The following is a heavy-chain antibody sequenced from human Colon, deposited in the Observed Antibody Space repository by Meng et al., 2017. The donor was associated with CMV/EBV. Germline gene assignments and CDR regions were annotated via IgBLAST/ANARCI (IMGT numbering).Heavy chain of an antibody. J-gene: IGHJ4*02. CDR2: IQSDGNT. CDR3: ATGSGDFDH. V-gene: IGHV4-4*07. CDR1: GAPISNFF. D-gene: IGHD1-26*01. Sequence: QLQLQESGPGLVRPSEPLSLTCSVSGAPISNFFWSWIRQSAGMRLEWIGRIQSDGNTYYNPSLKSRVTVSQDTSKNQISLRLRSVTAADTAVYYCATGSGDFDHWGQGTLVTVSS.